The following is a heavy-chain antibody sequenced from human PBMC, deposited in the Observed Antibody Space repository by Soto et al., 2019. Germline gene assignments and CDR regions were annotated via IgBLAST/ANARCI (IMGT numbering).Heavy chain of an antibody. Sequence: ASVKVSCKASGYTFTSYYMHWVRQAPGQGLEWMGIINPSGGSTSYAQKFQGRVTMTRDTSTSTVYMELSSLRSEDTAVYYCAREGAYYYDSSGYYYGMDVWGQGTTVTVSS. J-gene: IGHJ6*02. CDR1: GYTFTSYY. D-gene: IGHD3-22*01. CDR3: AREGAYYYDSSGYYYGMDV. CDR2: INPSGGST. V-gene: IGHV1-46*01.